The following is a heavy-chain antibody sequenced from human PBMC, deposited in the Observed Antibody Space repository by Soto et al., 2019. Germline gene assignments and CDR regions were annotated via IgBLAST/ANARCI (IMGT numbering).Heavy chain of an antibody. D-gene: IGHD2-21*01. Sequence: GGSLRLSCVASGFTFSSYAFRWVRQAPGKGLEWFAGIAASDAATFYADSVKGRFTISRDNSNNTLYLEMNRPRAEDAAVYYCAKHLHIVVRFSPLFSFYGVDVWGQGTTVSVS. CDR3: AKHLHIVVRFSPLFSFYGVDV. V-gene: IGHV3-23*01. CDR2: IAASDAAT. CDR1: GFTFSSYA. J-gene: IGHJ6*02.